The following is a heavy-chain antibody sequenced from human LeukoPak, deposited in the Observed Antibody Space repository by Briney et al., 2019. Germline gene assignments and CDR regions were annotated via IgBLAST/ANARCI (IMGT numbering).Heavy chain of an antibody. D-gene: IGHD3-9*01. CDR1: GFTFDDYA. CDR3: ARDGGDWLLLGYYFDY. CDR2: ISWNSGSI. Sequence: GGSLRLSCAASGFTFDDYAMHWVRQAPGKGLEWVSGISWNSGSIGYADSVKGRFTISRDNAKNSLYLQMNSLRAEDTAVYYCARDGGDWLLLGYYFDYWGQGTLVTVSS. J-gene: IGHJ4*02. V-gene: IGHV3-9*01.